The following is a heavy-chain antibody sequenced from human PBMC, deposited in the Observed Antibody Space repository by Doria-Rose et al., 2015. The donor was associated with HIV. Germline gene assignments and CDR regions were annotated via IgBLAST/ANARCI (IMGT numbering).Heavy chain of an antibody. CDR2: INHSGST. CDR3: ARSFTMVQGVTNWFDP. J-gene: IGHJ5*02. D-gene: IGHD3-10*01. CDR1: GWSFSNYY. V-gene: IGHV4-34*01. Sequence: LLKPSETLSLTCAFYGWSFSNYYWTWIRQPPGKGLEWIGEINHSGSTNYNPSLKSRVTISVDTSKNQFSLKLSSVTAADMAVYYCARSFTMVQGVTNWFDPWVHGTLVGVST.